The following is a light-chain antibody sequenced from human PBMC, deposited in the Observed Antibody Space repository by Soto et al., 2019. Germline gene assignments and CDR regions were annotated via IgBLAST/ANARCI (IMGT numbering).Light chain of an antibody. V-gene: IGLV1-44*01. CDR1: SSNFGSNS. CDR3: AAWDDSLDVRYV. CDR2: SNN. Sequence: QSVLTQPPSASGTPGQRVTISYSGSSSNFGSNSVNWYQELPGTAPKLLIYSNNQRPSGVPDRFSGSKSGTSASLAISGLQSEDEADYYCAAWDDSLDVRYVFGAGTKVTVL. J-gene: IGLJ1*01.